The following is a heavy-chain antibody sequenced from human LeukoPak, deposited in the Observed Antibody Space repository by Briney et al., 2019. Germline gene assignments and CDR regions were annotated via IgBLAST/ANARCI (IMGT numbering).Heavy chain of an antibody. Sequence: GGSLRPSCAASGFTFSTYAMSWVRQAPGKGLEWVSTISGNGVSTYSANSVKGRFTISRDNSRNTLWLQMNSLRAEDTALYYCAKPQYDSSWYYFDYWGQGTLVTVSS. V-gene: IGHV3-23*01. J-gene: IGHJ4*02. CDR3: AKPQYDSSWYYFDY. CDR1: GFTFSTYA. CDR2: ISGNGVST. D-gene: IGHD6-13*01.